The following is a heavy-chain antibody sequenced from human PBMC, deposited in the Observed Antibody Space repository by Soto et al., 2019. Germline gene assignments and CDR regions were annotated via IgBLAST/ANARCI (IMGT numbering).Heavy chain of an antibody. CDR2: IIPIFGTA. Sequence: SVKVSCKASGGTFSSYAISWVRQAPGQGLEWMGGIIPIFGTANYAQKFQGRVTITADESTSTAYMGLSGLRSEDTAMYYCARRYYYDSSGYYYVQNYYYGMDVCGQGTRVTVSS. D-gene: IGHD3-22*01. V-gene: IGHV1-69*13. J-gene: IGHJ6*02. CDR3: ARRYYYDSSGYYYVQNYYYGMDV. CDR1: GGTFSSYA.